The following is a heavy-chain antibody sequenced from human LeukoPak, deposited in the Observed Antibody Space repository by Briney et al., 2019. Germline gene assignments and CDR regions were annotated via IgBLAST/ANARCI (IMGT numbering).Heavy chain of an antibody. CDR2: IRSNAYGATT. CDR1: GFTFSDYY. V-gene: IGHV3-49*04. J-gene: IGHJ6*04. CDR3: SRADYYGSGSPISLDV. D-gene: IGHD3-10*01. Sequence: PGRSLRLSCAASGFTFSDYYMSWVRQAPGKGLEWVSFIRSNAYGATTEYAASVKGRFTISRDDSISIAYLQMNSLKTEDTAVYYCSRADYYGSGSPISLDVWGKGTTVTVSS.